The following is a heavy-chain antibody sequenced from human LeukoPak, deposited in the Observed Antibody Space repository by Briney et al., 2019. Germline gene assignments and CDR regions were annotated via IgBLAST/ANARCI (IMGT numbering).Heavy chain of an antibody. CDR2: FEPEDAKT. CDR3: ATSRVGDTVSLDY. J-gene: IGHJ4*02. V-gene: IGHV1-24*01. D-gene: IGHD1-26*01. Sequence: ASVKVSCKVSGYTLTELSIHWVRQSPGKGLEWMGGFEPEDAKTFHAQRFQGRITMTEDTSTNTGYMNLSSLRSEDTAIYYCATSRVGDTVSLDYWGQGSLVTVSS. CDR1: GYTLTELS.